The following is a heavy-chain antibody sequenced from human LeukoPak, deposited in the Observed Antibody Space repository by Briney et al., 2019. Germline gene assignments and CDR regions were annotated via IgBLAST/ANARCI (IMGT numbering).Heavy chain of an antibody. D-gene: IGHD6-19*01. Sequence: PGGSLRLSCAASGFTFSSYAMSWVRQAPGEGLEWVSAISGSGGSTYYADSVKGRFTISRDNSKNTLYLQMNSLRAEDTAVYYCAKDSFSAVAGTTIWGQGTLVTVSS. CDR2: ISGSGGST. J-gene: IGHJ4*02. V-gene: IGHV3-23*01. CDR1: GFTFSSYA. CDR3: AKDSFSAVAGTTI.